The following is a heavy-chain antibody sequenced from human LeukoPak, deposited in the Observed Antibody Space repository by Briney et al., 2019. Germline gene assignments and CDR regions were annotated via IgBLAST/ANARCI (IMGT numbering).Heavy chain of an antibody. V-gene: IGHV3-23*01. CDR1: GFIFSYYA. D-gene: IGHD2-2*01. J-gene: IGHJ6*02. CDR2: ISGSDGST. CDR3: TKEVVEAAQGYFSSAMDV. Sequence: GGSLRLSCAASGFIFSYYAMSWVRQAPGSGLEWVSPISGSDGSTYYAHSVKGRFTISRDNSKNTLYLQMNSLRAEDTAVYYCTKEVVEAAQGYFSSAMDVWGQGTTVTVSS.